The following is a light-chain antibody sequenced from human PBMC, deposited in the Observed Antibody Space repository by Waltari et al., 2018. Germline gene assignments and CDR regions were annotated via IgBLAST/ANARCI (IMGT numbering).Light chain of an antibody. CDR1: QSVSSY. CDR2: DAS. Sequence: EIVLTQSPATLSLSPGERATLSCRASQSVSSYLAWYQQKPGQAPRLLIYDASNRATGIPARFSGSGSGTDFTLTISSLEPEDFAVYYCQQRSNWPPGCGTFGGGTKVEIK. J-gene: IGKJ4*01. CDR3: QQRSNWPPGCGT. V-gene: IGKV3-11*01.